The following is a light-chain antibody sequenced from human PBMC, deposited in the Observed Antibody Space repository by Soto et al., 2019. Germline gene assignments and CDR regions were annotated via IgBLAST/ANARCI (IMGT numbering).Light chain of an antibody. Sequence: EVVLTQSPATLSLSPGERATLSCRASQSVSTFVAWYQHKPGQAPRPVIYDTFKRATGVPDRFSGGRSGTAFTLIISSLAPEDFGVYYCQHRARWPMPFGQSTLLELK. CDR3: QHRARWPMP. V-gene: IGKV3-11*01. J-gene: IGKJ5*01. CDR2: DTF. CDR1: QSVSTF.